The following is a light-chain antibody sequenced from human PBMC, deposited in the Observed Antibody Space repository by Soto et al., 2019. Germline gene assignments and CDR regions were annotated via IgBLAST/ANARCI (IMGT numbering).Light chain of an antibody. V-gene: IGKV4-1*01. CDR2: WAS. CDR3: NKYYVTPLT. J-gene: IGKJ4*01. Sequence: DIVMTQSPDSLAVSLGERATINCKSSQSVLYSSNNKNYLAWYQQKPGQPPKLLIYWASTRESGVPDRFSGSGAGKDCPYTFSTLRAKGGAVNTGNKYYVTPLTVGGGTKGEIK. CDR1: QSVLYSSNNKNY.